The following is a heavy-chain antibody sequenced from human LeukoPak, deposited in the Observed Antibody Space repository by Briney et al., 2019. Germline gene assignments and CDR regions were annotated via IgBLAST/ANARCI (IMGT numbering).Heavy chain of an antibody. CDR3: AKGGKVTGTTWNGKYYYDY. V-gene: IGHV3-23*01. CDR2: ISGSGGST. J-gene: IGHJ4*02. Sequence: PGGSLRLSCAASGFTFSSYAMSWVRQAPGKGLEWVSAISGSGGSTYYADSVKGRFTISRDNSKNTLCLQMNSLRAEDTAVYYCAKGGKVTGTTWNGKYYYDYWGQGTLVTVSS. D-gene: IGHD1-20*01. CDR1: GFTFSSYA.